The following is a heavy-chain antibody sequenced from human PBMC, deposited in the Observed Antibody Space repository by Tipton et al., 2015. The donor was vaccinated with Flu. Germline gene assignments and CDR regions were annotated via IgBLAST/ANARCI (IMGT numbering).Heavy chain of an antibody. CDR2: IYYIGSTNYN. V-gene: IGHV4-59*12. J-gene: IGHJ4*02. Sequence: TLSLTCTVSGGSMSSYYWSWIRQPPGKGLEWIAYIYYIGSTNYNNYNPSLRSRVTILLDTSKNQFSLRLSSVTAADTAVYYCARGRLACLEWEPHIWGQGTLVTVSS. CDR3: ARGRLACLEWEPHI. CDR1: GGSMSSYY. D-gene: IGHD1-26*01.